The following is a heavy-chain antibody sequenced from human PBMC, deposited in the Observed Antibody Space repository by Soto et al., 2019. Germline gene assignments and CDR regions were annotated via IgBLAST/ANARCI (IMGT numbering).Heavy chain of an antibody. CDR2: IHTSEST. CDR1: GGSITGYY. CDR3: ARALTSAAGLYFDY. D-gene: IGHD6-13*01. V-gene: IGHV4-4*07. J-gene: IGHJ4*02. Sequence: PSETLSITCTVSGGSITGYYWSWIRQPAGKGLEWIGRIHTSESTNYNPSLKSRVTLSVDTSNNQFSLRLSSLTAADTAVYYCARALTSAAGLYFDYWGQGTLVTVPQ.